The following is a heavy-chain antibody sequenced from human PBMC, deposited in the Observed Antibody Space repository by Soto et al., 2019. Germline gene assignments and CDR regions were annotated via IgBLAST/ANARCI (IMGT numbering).Heavy chain of an antibody. V-gene: IGHV1-18*01. D-gene: IGHD6-19*01. CDR1: GYTFTSYG. J-gene: IGHJ6*02. CDR2: ISAYNGNT. CDR3: ARGVGIAVAGYYYYGMDV. Sequence: QVQLVQSGAEVKKPGASVKVSCKASGYTFTSYGISWVRQAPGQGLEWMGWISAYNGNTNYAQKLQGRVTMTTDTSTGTDYRELRSLRSDDTAVYYCARGVGIAVAGYYYYGMDVWGQGTTVTVSS.